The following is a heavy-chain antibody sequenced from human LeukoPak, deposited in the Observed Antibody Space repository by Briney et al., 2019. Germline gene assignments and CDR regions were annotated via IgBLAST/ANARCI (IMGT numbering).Heavy chain of an antibody. J-gene: IGHJ4*02. CDR2: IYHSGST. CDR3: GRAQGATDY. CDR1: GYSTSSGHD. Sequence: SETLSLTCAVSGYSTSSGHDWGWIRQPPGKGLEWIGSIYHSGSTYYNPSLKSRVTISVDTSKNQFSLKVNSVTAADTAVYYCGRAQGATDYWGQGTLVTVSS. V-gene: IGHV4-38-2*01. D-gene: IGHD1-26*01.